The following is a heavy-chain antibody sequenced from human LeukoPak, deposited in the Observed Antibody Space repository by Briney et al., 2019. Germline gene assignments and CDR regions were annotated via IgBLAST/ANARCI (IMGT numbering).Heavy chain of an antibody. V-gene: IGHV3-74*01. J-gene: IGHJ6*02. D-gene: IGHD6-13*01. CDR2: INSDGSST. CDR3: AREGPPYSSSWYWDYYYGMDV. Sequence: LPGGSLRLSCAASGFTFSSYWMHWVRQAPGKGLVWVSRINSDGSSTSYADSVKGRFTISRDNAQNTLYLQMNSLRAEDTAVYYCAREGPPYSSSWYWDYYYGMDVWGQGTTVTVSS. CDR1: GFTFSSYW.